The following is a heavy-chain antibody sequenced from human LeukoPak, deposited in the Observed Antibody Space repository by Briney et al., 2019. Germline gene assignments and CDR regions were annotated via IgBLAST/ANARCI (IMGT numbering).Heavy chain of an antibody. CDR2: ISSSSSTI. V-gene: IGHV3-48*01. CDR3: ARVFAAAVDY. Sequence: GGSLRLSCAASGFTFSSYGMTWVRQAPGKGLEWVSYISSSSSTIYYADSVKGRFTISRDNSKNTLYLQMNSLRAEDTAVYYCARVFAAAVDYWGQGTLVTVSS. J-gene: IGHJ4*02. CDR1: GFTFSSYG. D-gene: IGHD6-13*01.